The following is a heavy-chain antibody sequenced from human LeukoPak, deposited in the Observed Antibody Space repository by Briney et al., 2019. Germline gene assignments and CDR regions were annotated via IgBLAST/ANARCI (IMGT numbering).Heavy chain of an antibody. Sequence: GGSLRLSCAASGFTLSSYAMSWVRQAPGKGLEWVSAISGSGGSTYYADSVKGRFTISRDNSKNTLYLQMNSLRAEDTAVYYCAKEGPRSAYYYDSSGLIYYFDYWGQGTLVTVSS. D-gene: IGHD3-22*01. CDR1: GFTLSSYA. J-gene: IGHJ4*02. CDR3: AKEGPRSAYYYDSSGLIYYFDY. V-gene: IGHV3-23*01. CDR2: ISGSGGST.